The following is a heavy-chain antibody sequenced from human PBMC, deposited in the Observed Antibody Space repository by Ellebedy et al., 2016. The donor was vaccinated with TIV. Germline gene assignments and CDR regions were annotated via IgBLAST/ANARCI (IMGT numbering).Heavy chain of an antibody. CDR2: ISSSGSTI. CDR3: ARVGGGGNSLDY. Sequence: GESLKISXAASGFTFSDYYMSWIRQAPGKGLEWVSYISSSGSTIYYADSVKGRFTISRDNAKNSLYLQMNSLRAEDTAVYYCARVGGGGNSLDYWGQGTLVTVSS. D-gene: IGHD4-23*01. V-gene: IGHV3-11*01. J-gene: IGHJ4*02. CDR1: GFTFSDYY.